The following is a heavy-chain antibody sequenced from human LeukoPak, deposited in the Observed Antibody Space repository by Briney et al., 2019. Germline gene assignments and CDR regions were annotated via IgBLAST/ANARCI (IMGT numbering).Heavy chain of an antibody. V-gene: IGHV1-69*01. CDR1: GGTFSSYA. CDR2: IIPIFGTA. Sequence: SVEVSCKASGGTFSSYAISWVRQAPGQRLEWMGGIIPIFGTANYAQKFQGRVTITADESTSTAYMELSSLRSEDTAVYYCASDDSSGYYGSAMKSFDYWGQGTLVTVSS. CDR3: ASDDSSGYYGSAMKSFDY. J-gene: IGHJ4*02. D-gene: IGHD3-22*01.